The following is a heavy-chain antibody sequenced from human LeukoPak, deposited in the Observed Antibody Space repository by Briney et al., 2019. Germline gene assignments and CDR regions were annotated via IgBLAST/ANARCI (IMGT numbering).Heavy chain of an antibody. CDR2: ISVSSNYI. D-gene: IGHD1-26*01. Sequence: PGGSLRLSCAASGXTFSTYSVNWVRQAPGKGLEWVSSISVSSNYIYYADSVKGRFTISRDNAKNSLYLQMNSLRAEDTAVYYCARDLYSDNLGAFDIWGQGTMVTVSS. CDR1: GXTFSTYS. V-gene: IGHV3-21*01. CDR3: ARDLYSDNLGAFDI. J-gene: IGHJ3*02.